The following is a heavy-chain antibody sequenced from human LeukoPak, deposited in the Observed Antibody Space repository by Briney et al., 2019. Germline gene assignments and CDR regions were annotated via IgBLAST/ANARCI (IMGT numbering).Heavy chain of an antibody. CDR3: ARRPPPNSSSWTYYYYYYYMDV. CDR1: GGSISSYY. D-gene: IGHD6-13*01. CDR2: IYYSGST. J-gene: IGHJ6*03. Sequence: PSETLSLTCTLSGGSISSYYWSWIRQPPGKGLEWIGYIYYSGSTNYNPSLKSRATISLDTTKNKFYLQLSSVTAADTAVYYCARRPPPNSSSWTYYYYYYYMDVWGKGTTVTVSS. V-gene: IGHV4-59*01.